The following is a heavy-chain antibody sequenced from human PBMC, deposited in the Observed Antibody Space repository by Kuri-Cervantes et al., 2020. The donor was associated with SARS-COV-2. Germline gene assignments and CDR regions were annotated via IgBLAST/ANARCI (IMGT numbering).Heavy chain of an antibody. Sequence: ASVKVSCKASGFTFSGYYIHWVRQAPGQGLEWMGIVNPSGGSTAYAQKFQGRISLTRDTSTSTVYMELGSLRFEDTAVYYCARDKFGGTYFFDFWGQGTQVTVSS. D-gene: IGHD1-26*01. CDR3: ARDKFGGTYFFDF. CDR1: GFTFSGYY. J-gene: IGHJ4*02. V-gene: IGHV1-46*03. CDR2: VNPSGGST.